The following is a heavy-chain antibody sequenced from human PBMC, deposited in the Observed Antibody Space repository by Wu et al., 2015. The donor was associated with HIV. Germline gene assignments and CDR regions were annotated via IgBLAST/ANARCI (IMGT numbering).Heavy chain of an antibody. CDR2: IIPIFGTA. V-gene: IGHV1-69*05. D-gene: IGHD4-17*01. CDR3: ARGPGPLAVTNANWFDP. J-gene: IGHJ5*02. CDR1: GGTFSSYA. Sequence: QVQLVQSGAEVKKPGSSVKVSCKASGGTFSSYAISWVRQAPGQGLEWMGGIIPIFGTANYAQKFQGRVTITTDESTSTAYMELSSLRSEDTAVYYCARGPGPLAVTNANWFDPWGQGTLVTVSS.